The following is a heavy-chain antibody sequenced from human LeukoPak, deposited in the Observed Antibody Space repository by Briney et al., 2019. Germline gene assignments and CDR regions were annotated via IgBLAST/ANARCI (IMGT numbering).Heavy chain of an antibody. CDR2: INWDGGAT. Sequence: GGSLRLSCTDSGITFDDHGMSWVRQAPGKGLEWVSGINWDGGATAYADSVKGRFTISRDNAKNSLFLQMNSLRAEDTALYFCARDLSSSWYSLGYWGQGTLVTVSP. V-gene: IGHV3-20*04. J-gene: IGHJ4*02. CDR1: GITFDDHG. D-gene: IGHD6-13*01. CDR3: ARDLSSSWYSLGY.